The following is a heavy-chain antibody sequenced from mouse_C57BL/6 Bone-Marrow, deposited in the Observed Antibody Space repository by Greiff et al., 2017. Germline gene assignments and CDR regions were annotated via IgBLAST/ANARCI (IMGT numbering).Heavy chain of an antibody. D-gene: IGHD1-1*01. CDR2: ISDGGSDT. V-gene: IGHV5-4*01. Sequence: EVMLVESGGGLVKPGGSLKLSCAASGFTFSSYDMSWVRQTPEKRLEWVATISDGGSDTYYPDNVKGRFPISRDNAKNNLYLQMSHLKSEDTAMYYCAREHYGSSPDVWGTGTTVTVSS. CDR1: GFTFSSYD. CDR3: AREHYGSSPDV. J-gene: IGHJ1*03.